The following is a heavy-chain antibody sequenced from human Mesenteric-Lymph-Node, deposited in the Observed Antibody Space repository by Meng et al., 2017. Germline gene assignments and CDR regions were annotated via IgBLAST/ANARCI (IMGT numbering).Heavy chain of an antibody. CDR1: GYTFTSYD. J-gene: IGHJ5*02. D-gene: IGHD6-13*01. CDR2: MNPNSGNT. CDR3: ARRSSSWYEWFDP. V-gene: IGHV1-8*01. Sequence: QVQLVQLGAEVKKPGASVKGSCKASGYTFTSYDINWVRQATGQGLEWMGWMNPNSGNTGYAQKFQGRVTMTRNTSISTAYMELGSLRSEDTAVYYCARRSSSWYEWFDPWGQGTLVTVSS.